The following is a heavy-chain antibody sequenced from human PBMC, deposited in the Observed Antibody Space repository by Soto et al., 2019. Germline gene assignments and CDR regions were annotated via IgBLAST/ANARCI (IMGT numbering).Heavy chain of an antibody. CDR3: ASTRGSSYDY. V-gene: IGHV3-53*02. CDR1: GFTVSGNY. D-gene: IGHD6-6*01. Sequence: EVQLVETGGGLIQPGGSLRLSCAASGFTVSGNYMSWVRQAPGKGLEWVSVIYNGGGTYYADSVKGRFTISRHNSKNTLYLQMSSLRAEDTAVYYCASTRGSSYDYWGQGTLVTVSS. J-gene: IGHJ4*02. CDR2: IYNGGGT.